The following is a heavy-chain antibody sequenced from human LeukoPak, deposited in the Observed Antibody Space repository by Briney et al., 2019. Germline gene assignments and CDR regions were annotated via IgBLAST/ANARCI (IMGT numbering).Heavy chain of an antibody. D-gene: IGHD2-21*01. V-gene: IGHV1-69*01. CDR2: IVPVFGTT. CDR3: ARGLDIVVKPGADNWFDP. Sequence: LVKVSCKAAVGTFSNYAVNWVRQAPGQGLEWMGGIVPVFGTTDYAQRFQGRVTITADEPTNIVYMELSSLRSDDTAVYYCARGLDIVVKPGADNWFDPWGHGTMVTVSS. CDR1: VGTFSNYA. J-gene: IGHJ5*02.